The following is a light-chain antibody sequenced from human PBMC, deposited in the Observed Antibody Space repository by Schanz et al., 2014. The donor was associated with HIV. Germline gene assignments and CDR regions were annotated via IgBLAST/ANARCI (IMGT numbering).Light chain of an antibody. V-gene: IGLV2-14*03. CDR1: SSDVGGYKY. CDR2: DVT. Sequence: QSVLTQPASVSGSPGQSITISCTGTSSDVGGYKYVSWYQQHPGKAPKLMIYDVTHRPSGISSRFSGSKSGNTASLTVSGLQAEDEADYYCASYAGSNNLVFGGGTKLTVL. CDR3: ASYAGSNNLV. J-gene: IGLJ2*01.